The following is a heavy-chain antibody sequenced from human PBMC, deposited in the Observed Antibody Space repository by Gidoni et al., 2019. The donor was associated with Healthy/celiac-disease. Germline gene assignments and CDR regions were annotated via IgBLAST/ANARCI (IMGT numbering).Heavy chain of an antibody. CDR2: ISSSGSFI. D-gene: IGHD5-18*01. Sequence: EVQLVESGGGLVQPGGSLRPPCAATGLTFSSYSMNWVRQAPGKGLEWVSYISSSGSFIYYADSVKGRFTISRDNAKNSLYLQMNSLRAEDTAVYYCAREGMPYSYGYPDYWGQGTLITVSS. J-gene: IGHJ4*02. CDR1: GLTFSSYS. V-gene: IGHV3-48*01. CDR3: AREGMPYSYGYPDY.